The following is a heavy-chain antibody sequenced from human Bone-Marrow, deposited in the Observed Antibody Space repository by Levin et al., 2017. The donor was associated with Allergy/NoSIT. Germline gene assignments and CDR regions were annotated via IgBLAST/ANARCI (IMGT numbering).Heavy chain of an antibody. CDR2: IYWNDDK. D-gene: IGHD2-2*02. Sequence: SGPTLVKPTQTLTLTCTFSGFSLSTSGVGVGWIRQPPGKALEWLALIYWNDDKRYSPSLKSRLTITKDTSKNQVVLTMTNMDPVDTATYYCAHSPWGCSSTSCYIGWFDPWGQGTLVTVSS. CDR3: AHSPWGCSSTSCYIGWFDP. V-gene: IGHV2-5*01. CDR1: GFSLSTSGVG. J-gene: IGHJ5*02.